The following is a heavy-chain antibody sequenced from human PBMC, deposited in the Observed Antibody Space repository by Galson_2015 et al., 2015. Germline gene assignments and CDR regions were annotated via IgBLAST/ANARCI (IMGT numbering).Heavy chain of an antibody. V-gene: IGHV3-33*01. D-gene: IGHD3-22*01. CDR3: AREYQDSSGYYAQTVDY. Sequence: SLRLSCAASGFTFSSYGMHWVRQAPGKGLEWVAVIWYDGSNKYYADSVKGRFTISSDNSKNTLYLQMNSLRAEDTAVYYCAREYQDSSGYYAQTVDYWGQGTLVTVSS. CDR2: IWYDGSNK. CDR1: GFTFSSYG. J-gene: IGHJ4*02.